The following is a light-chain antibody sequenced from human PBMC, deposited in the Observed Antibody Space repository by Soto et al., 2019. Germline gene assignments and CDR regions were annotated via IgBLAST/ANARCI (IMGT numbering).Light chain of an antibody. V-gene: IGLV2-14*01. CDR2: EVT. CDR3: SSYTSSSTPVV. CDR1: TSDVGGYNY. J-gene: IGLJ2*01. Sequence: QSALTQPASVSGSPGQSIAISCTGTTSDVGGYNYVSWYQQHPGKAPKLIIYEVTHRPSGVSSRFSGSKSGNTASLTISGLQAEDEADYYCSSYTSSSTPVVFGGGTKLTVL.